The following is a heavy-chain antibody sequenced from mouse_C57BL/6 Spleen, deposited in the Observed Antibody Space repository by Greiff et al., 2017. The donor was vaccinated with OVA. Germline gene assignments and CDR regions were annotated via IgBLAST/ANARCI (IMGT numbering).Heavy chain of an antibody. D-gene: IGHD1-1*01. CDR3: ARPGRYYYGSSYGFDY. CDR2: ISSGSSTI. CDR1: GFTFSDYG. J-gene: IGHJ2*01. Sequence: EVKLVESGGGLVKPGGSLKLSCAASGFTFSDYGMHWVRQAPEKGLEWVAYISSGSSTIYYADTVKGRFTISRDNAKNTLFLQMTSLRSEDTAMYYGARPGRYYYGSSYGFDYWGQGTTLTVSS. V-gene: IGHV5-17*01.